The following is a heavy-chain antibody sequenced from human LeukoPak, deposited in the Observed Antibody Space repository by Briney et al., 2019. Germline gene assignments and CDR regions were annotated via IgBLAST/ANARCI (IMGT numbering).Heavy chain of an antibody. J-gene: IGHJ5*02. D-gene: IGHD4-17*01. Sequence: GGSLRLSCSASGFTFSSYAVSWLRHATEEGLVWVSAISCSGGRTYSAASVKGRFTITSDNSTDIPDPQMNSLRAEDTAVYYCAKMGDYGWPQHGWFDPWGQGTLVTVSS. CDR3: AKMGDYGWPQHGWFDP. CDR1: GFTFSSYA. V-gene: IGHV3-23*01. CDR2: ISCSGGRT.